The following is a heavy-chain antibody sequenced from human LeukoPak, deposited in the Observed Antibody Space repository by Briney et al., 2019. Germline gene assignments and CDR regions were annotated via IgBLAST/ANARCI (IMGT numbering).Heavy chain of an antibody. D-gene: IGHD6-13*01. V-gene: IGHV3-21*01. J-gene: IGHJ4*02. CDR3: ARDFVAAAGTEGFDY. CDR1: GFTFSSYS. Sequence: GGSLRLSCAASGFTFSSYSINWVSQAQGKGMEWVSSISSSSSYIYYADSVKGRFTISRDSAKNSLYLQMNSLRAEDTAVYYCARDFVAAAGTEGFDYWGQGTLVTVSS. CDR2: ISSSSSYI.